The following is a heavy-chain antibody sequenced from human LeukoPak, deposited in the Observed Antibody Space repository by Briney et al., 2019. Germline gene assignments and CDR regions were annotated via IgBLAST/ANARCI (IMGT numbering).Heavy chain of an antibody. CDR1: GFTISNYA. CDR2: ISGSVGST. D-gene: IGHD3-3*01. J-gene: IGHJ4*02. V-gene: IGHV3-23*01. Sequence: PGGSLRLSCAASGFTISNYAMSWVRQAPGKGLEWVSSISGSVGSTYYADSVKGRFTISRDDSKNTLYLQMNSLRADDTAVYYCAKDRLDYDFWSGYWHYWGQGTLVTVSS. CDR3: AKDRLDYDFWSGYWHY.